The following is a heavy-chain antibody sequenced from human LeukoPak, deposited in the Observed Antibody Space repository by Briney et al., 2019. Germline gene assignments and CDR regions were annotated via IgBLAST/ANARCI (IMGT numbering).Heavy chain of an antibody. CDR2: INPSGGST. CDR1: GYTFTSYY. CDR3: ARDMYYYDSSGYYLVEAFDI. D-gene: IGHD3-22*01. Sequence: ASVKVSCKASGYTFTSYYMHWVRQAPGQGLEWMGIINPSGGSTSYAQKFQGRVTMTRDMSTSTVYMELSSLRSEDTAVYYCARDMYYYDSSGYYLVEAFDIWGQGTMVTVSS. V-gene: IGHV1-46*01. J-gene: IGHJ3*02.